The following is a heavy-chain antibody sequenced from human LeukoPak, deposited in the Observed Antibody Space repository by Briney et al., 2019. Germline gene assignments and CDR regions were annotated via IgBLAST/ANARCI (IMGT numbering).Heavy chain of an antibody. J-gene: IGHJ4*02. Sequence: GALVKVSCRVSGYRLADVYIHWVRQAPGPGLEWMGGLDPGHGEKLYAQKFQGRVSMTEDTSTDTAFMELSSLRSEDTAIYYCATYYGGDTAFDYWGQGTLVTVSS. D-gene: IGHD3-22*01. CDR3: ATYYGGDTAFDY. CDR1: GYRLADVY. CDR2: LDPGHGEK. V-gene: IGHV1-24*01.